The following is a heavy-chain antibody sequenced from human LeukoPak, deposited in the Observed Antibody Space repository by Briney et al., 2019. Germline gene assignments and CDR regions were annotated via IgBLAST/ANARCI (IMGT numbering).Heavy chain of an antibody. CDR1: GFTFGNYA. J-gene: IGHJ5*02. V-gene: IGHV3-23*01. Sequence: GGSLRLSCEASGFTFGNYAMNWVRQAPGKGLEWVSTISGTGSSTYYADSAKGRFTISRDNCKDTLFLQLNSLTAADTAMYFCAKASVAIPQYCNSWGQGTLVTVSS. CDR3: AKASVAIPQYCNS. D-gene: IGHD2-2*02. CDR2: ISGTGSST.